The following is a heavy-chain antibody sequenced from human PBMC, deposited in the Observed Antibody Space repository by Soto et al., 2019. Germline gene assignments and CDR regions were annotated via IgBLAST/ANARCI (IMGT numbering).Heavy chain of an antibody. V-gene: IGHV4-34*01. CDR2: INQSGGT. J-gene: IGHJ3*02. CDR3: ARDPYANAFDI. Sequence: XATLYLNCAFHGAPLSGYDLSWIRQSPGKGLEWIGEINQSGGTNYNPSLKSRVTISKDTSKNQFSLRLSSVTAADTAIYSCARDPYANAFDIWGRGTMVTVSS. CDR1: GAPLSGYD. D-gene: IGHD2-2*01.